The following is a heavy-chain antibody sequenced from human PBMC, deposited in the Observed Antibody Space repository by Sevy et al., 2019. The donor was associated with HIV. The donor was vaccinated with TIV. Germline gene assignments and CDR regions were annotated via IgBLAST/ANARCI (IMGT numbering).Heavy chain of an antibody. CDR3: AGENAWGRGYS. Sequence: SETLSLTCTVSGGSITSLYWNWIRQPPGKGLEWVANIYYNGHINYNPSLKSRVTLSLDASKNQFSLRLSSGTAAETAMYYCAGENAWGRGYSWGQGTLVTVSS. CDR2: IYYNGHI. V-gene: IGHV4-59*08. J-gene: IGHJ4*02. CDR1: GGSITSLY. D-gene: IGHD1-26*01.